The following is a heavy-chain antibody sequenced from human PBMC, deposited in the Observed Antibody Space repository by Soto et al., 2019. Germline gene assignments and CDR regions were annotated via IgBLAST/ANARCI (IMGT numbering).Heavy chain of an antibody. J-gene: IGHJ6*02. CDR3: ARGRMTGYLYYYYGMDV. D-gene: IGHD3-9*01. CDR1: GGTFSSYA. Sequence: SVKVSCKASGGTFSSYAISWVRQAPGQGLEWMGGIIPIFGTANYAQKFQGRVTITADKSTSTAYMELSSLRSEDTAVYYCARGRMTGYLYYYYGMDVCGQGTTVTVSS. V-gene: IGHV1-69*06. CDR2: IIPIFGTA.